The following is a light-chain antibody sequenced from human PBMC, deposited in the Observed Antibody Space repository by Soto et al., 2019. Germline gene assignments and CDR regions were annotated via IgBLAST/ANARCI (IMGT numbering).Light chain of an antibody. CDR3: QQANSFPLLT. V-gene: IGKV1-12*01. J-gene: IGKJ4*01. CDR1: QGISSC. CDR2: AAS. Sequence: DIQMTQSPSSVSASVGDRVTITCRASQGISSCLAWYQHKPGKAPKLLIYAASSLPSGVPSRFSGSVSGTDFTLTILSLQPEDFATYDCQQANSFPLLTVGGGTKV.